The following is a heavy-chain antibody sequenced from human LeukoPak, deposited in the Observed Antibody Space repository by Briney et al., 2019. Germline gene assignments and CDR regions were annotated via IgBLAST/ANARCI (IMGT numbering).Heavy chain of an antibody. Sequence: SQTLSLTCAVSGGSISSGHYSWNWIRQPPGKGLEWIGYIYHSGRTYYKPTLKSRVTISVDRSKNQFSLKLNSVTAADTALYYCARSSHAFDIWGQGTMVTASS. J-gene: IGHJ3*02. CDR3: ARSSHAFDI. CDR2: IYHSGRT. V-gene: IGHV4-30-2*01. D-gene: IGHD6-6*01. CDR1: GGSISSGHYS.